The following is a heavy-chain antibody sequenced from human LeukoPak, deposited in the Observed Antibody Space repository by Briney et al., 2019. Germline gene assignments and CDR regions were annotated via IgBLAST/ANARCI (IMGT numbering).Heavy chain of an antibody. J-gene: IGHJ4*02. D-gene: IGHD6-13*01. CDR1: GYTFTSYG. V-gene: IGHV1-18*01. Sequence: GASVKVSCKASGYTFTSYGISWVRQAPGQGLEWMGWISAYNGNTNYAQKLQGRVTMTEDTSTDTAYMELSSLRSEDAAVYYCATGSGQAGGSFDYWGQGTLVTVSS. CDR2: ISAYNGNT. CDR3: ATGSGQAGGSFDY.